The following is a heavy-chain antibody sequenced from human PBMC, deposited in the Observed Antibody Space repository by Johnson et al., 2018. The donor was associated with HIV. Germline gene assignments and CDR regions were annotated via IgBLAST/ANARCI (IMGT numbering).Heavy chain of an antibody. V-gene: IGHV3-30*02. CDR2: IRYDGSNK. CDR1: GFTFSSYG. J-gene: IGHJ3*02. Sequence: QLVESGGGVVQPGGSLRLSCAASGFTFSSYGMHWVRQAPGKGLEWVAFIRYDGSNKYYADSVKGRFTISRDNSKNTLYLQMNSLRAEDTAVYYCAKPEGKPGYGGILDAFDIWGQGTMVTVSS. CDR3: AKPEGKPGYGGILDAFDI. D-gene: IGHD4-23*01.